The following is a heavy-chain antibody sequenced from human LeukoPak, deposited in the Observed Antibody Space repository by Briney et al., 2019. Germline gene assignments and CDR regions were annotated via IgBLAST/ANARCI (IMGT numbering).Heavy chain of an antibody. CDR2: INWNGGST. V-gene: IGHV3-20*04. CDR1: GFTFDDYG. CDR3: ARVVRQLLSRWFDP. D-gene: IGHD2-2*01. J-gene: IGHJ5*02. Sequence: GGSLRLSCAASGFTFDDYGMSWVRQAPGKGLEWVSGINWNGGSTGYADSVKGRFTISRDNAKNSLYLQMNGLRAEDTALYYCARVVRQLLSRWFDPWGQGTLVTVSS.